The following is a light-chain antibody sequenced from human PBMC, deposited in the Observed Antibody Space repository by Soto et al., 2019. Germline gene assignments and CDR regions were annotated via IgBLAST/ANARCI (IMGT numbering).Light chain of an antibody. Sequence: EIVLTQSPATLSVSQGESATLSCRASQSVGNNLAWYQQKPGQAPRLLIFATSTRATGVPARFSGSGSGTEFTLTISSLQSEDFAVYYCQQYGDWPLTFGGGAKVEIE. CDR1: QSVGNN. CDR2: ATS. J-gene: IGKJ4*01. V-gene: IGKV3-15*01. CDR3: QQYGDWPLT.